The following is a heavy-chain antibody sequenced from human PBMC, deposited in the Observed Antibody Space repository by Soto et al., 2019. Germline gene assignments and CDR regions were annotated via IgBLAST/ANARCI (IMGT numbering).Heavy chain of an antibody. CDR1: GFSITNAW. CDR2: ISSSTSHT. Sequence: GGSLRLSCAASGFSITNAWMNWIRQAPGKGLEWVSYISSSTSHTNYADSVKGRFTISRDNAKNSLFLQMNSLRAEDTAVYYCARGRGAAADYFDFWGQGTLVTVSS. V-gene: IGHV3-11*05. CDR3: ARGRGAAADYFDF. J-gene: IGHJ4*02. D-gene: IGHD6-13*01.